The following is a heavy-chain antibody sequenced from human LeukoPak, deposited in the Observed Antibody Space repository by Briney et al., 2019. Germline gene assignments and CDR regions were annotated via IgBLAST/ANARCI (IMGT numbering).Heavy chain of an antibody. Sequence: ASVKVSCKVSGYTLTELSMHWVRQAPGKGLEWMGGFDPEDGETIYAQKFRGRVTMTEDTSTDTAYMELSSLRSEDTAVYYCATPLGYCSSTSCSGAFDIWGQGTMVTVSS. D-gene: IGHD2-2*01. CDR1: GYTLTELS. CDR2: FDPEDGET. J-gene: IGHJ3*02. V-gene: IGHV1-24*01. CDR3: ATPLGYCSSTSCSGAFDI.